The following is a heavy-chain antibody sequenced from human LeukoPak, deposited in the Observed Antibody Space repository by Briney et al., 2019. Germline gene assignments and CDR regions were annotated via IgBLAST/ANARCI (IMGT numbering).Heavy chain of an antibody. J-gene: IGHJ4*02. D-gene: IGHD2/OR15-2a*01. Sequence: SETLSLGCTASGGSFSRSSYYWGWIRQPPGKGLEWIGGIYYSGSTYYNPSLKSRVTLSVDTSKNQFSLKLSSVTAADTALYYCARGNSHNDYWGQGTLVTVSS. V-gene: IGHV4-39*01. CDR1: GGSFSRSSYY. CDR2: IYYSGST. CDR3: ARGNSHNDY.